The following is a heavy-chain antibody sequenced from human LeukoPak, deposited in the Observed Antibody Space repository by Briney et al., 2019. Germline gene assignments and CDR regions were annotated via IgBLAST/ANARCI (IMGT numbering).Heavy chain of an antibody. CDR2: IYPGDSDT. V-gene: IGHV5-51*01. CDR3: ARHVIAVAGYYYYMDV. Sequence: GESLKISCKGSGYSFTSYWIGWVRQMPGKGLEWMGIIYPGDSDTRYSPSFQGQVTLSADKSISTAYLQWSSLKASDTAMYYCARHVIAVAGYYYYMDVWGKGTTVTVSS. CDR1: GYSFTSYW. D-gene: IGHD6-19*01. J-gene: IGHJ6*03.